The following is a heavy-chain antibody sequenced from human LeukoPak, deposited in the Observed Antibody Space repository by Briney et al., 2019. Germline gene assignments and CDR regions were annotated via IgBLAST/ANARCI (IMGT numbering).Heavy chain of an antibody. CDR1: GFTFTRYG. V-gene: IGHV3-33*06. CDR2: IWSDGSNK. Sequence: PGRSLRLSCAASGFTFTRYGMQWVRQAPGKGLEWVADIWSDGSNKYYADSVKGRFTISRDNSKNKLYLQMDSLRAEDTAVYYCAKNYYYFEFWGQGTLVTVSA. CDR3: AKNYYYFEF. J-gene: IGHJ4*02. D-gene: IGHD3-10*01.